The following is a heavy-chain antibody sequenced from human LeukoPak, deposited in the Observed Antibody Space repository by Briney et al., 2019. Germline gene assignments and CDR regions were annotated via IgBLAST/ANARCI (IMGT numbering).Heavy chain of an antibody. D-gene: IGHD3-10*01. CDR2: ISSSSSTI. Sequence: GGPLRLSCAASGFTFSGYSMNWVRQAPGKGLEWVSYISSSSSTIYYADSVKGRFTISRDNAKNSLYLQMNSLRAEDTAVYYCARAELDWFDPWGQGTLVTVSS. J-gene: IGHJ5*02. CDR1: GFTFSGYS. CDR3: ARAELDWFDP. V-gene: IGHV3-48*01.